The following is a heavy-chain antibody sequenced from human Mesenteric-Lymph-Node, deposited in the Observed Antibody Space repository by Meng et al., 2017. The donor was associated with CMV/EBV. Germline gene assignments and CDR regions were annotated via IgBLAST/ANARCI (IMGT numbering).Heavy chain of an antibody. CDR1: GGSMNFYY. Sequence: GSLRLSCTVSGGSMNFYYWSWIRQPPGKGLEWIGCIYSSGSTNYNPSLKSRVTISVDTSKNQFSLKLSSVTAADTAVYYCATTPRRFGGSWGQGTLVTVSS. D-gene: IGHD3-10*01. CDR3: ATTPRRFGGS. J-gene: IGHJ5*02. CDR2: IYSSGST. V-gene: IGHV4-59*12.